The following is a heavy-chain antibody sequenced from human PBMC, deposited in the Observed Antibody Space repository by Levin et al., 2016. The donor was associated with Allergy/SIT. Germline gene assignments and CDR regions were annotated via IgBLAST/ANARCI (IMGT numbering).Heavy chain of an antibody. CDR1: GVSISSGNYF. V-gene: IGHV4-39*07. D-gene: IGHD1-7*01. Sequence: SETLSLTCTVSGVSISSGNYFWGWIRQSPGAGLEWIGTIHYSGTSYYNPSLQSRVTFSLDTSTNQFSLKLTSVTVADTALYYCARGHLELPIDFWAQGTLVTVSS. J-gene: IGHJ4*02. CDR3: ARGHLELPIDF. CDR2: IHYSGTS.